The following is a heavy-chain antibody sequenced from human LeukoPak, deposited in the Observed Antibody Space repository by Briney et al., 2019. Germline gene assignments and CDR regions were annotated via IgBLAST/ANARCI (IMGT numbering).Heavy chain of an antibody. V-gene: IGHV3-30*02. CDR1: GFTFSSYG. J-gene: IGHJ5*02. Sequence: GGSLRLSCAASGFTFSSYGMHWVRQAPGKGLEWVAFIRYDGSNKYYADSVKGRFTISRDNSKNTLYLQMNSLRAEDTAEYYCARGPDYGGNPYNWFDPWGQGTLVTVSS. CDR2: IRYDGSNK. CDR3: ARGPDYGGNPYNWFDP. D-gene: IGHD4-23*01.